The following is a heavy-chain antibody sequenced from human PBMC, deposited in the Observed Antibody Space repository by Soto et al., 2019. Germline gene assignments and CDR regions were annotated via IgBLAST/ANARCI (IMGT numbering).Heavy chain of an antibody. J-gene: IGHJ4*02. Sequence: QVQLVESGGGVVQPERSLRLSCAASGFTFSSYGMHWVRQAPGKGLEWVAVILSDGNNKFYADSVKGRFTISRDNSKNTLYLQMDSLRVEDTAVYYCAKGRGNYWAIDSWGQGTLVTVSS. CDR1: GFTFSSYG. CDR3: AKGRGNYWAIDS. CDR2: ILSDGNNK. V-gene: IGHV3-30*18. D-gene: IGHD1-7*01.